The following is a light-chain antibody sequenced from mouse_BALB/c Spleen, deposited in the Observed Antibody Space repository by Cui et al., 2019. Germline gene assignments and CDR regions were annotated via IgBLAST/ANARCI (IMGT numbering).Light chain of an antibody. CDR2: STA. J-gene: IGKJ2*01. CDR1: SSVSSSY. CDR3: HQYHRSPYT. Sequence: QIVLTQSPAIMSASIGERVTMTCTASSSVSSSYLHWYQQKPGSSPKHWIYSTANLASGVPARCSGSGSGTSYSLTISSMEAEDAATYYCHQYHRSPYTFGGGTKLEIK. V-gene: IGKV4-74*01.